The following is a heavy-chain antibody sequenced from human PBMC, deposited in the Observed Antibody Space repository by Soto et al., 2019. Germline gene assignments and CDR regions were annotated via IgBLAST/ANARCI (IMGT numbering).Heavy chain of an antibody. CDR3: ARRFVTGWEDV. D-gene: IGHD3-9*01. CDR2: TYYTGST. J-gene: IGHJ6*04. Sequence: QVQLQESGPGLVKPSETLSLTCTVSGGSISSYYWSWIRQPPGKGLEWIGYTYYTGSTNYNPSLRSRATISVDTSKKHFSLKLNSVTAADTAVYYCARRFVTGWEDVWGKWTTVTVSS. CDR1: GGSISSYY. V-gene: IGHV4-59*08.